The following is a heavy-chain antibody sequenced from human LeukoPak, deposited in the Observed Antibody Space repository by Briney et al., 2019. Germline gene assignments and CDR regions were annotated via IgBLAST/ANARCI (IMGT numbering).Heavy chain of an antibody. V-gene: IGHV3-33*01. Sequence: PGRSLRLSCAASGFTFSSYGMHWVRQAPGKGLEWVAVIWYDGSNKYYADSVKGRFTISRDNSKNTLYLQMNSLRAEDTAVYYCARAFRITGIENYFDYWGQGTLVTVSS. D-gene: IGHD1-20*01. CDR2: IWYDGSNK. J-gene: IGHJ4*02. CDR1: GFTFSSYG. CDR3: ARAFRITGIENYFDY.